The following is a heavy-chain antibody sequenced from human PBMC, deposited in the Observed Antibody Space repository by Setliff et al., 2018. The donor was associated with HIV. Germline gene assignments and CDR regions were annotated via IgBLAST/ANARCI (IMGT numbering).Heavy chain of an antibody. CDR1: GFTLSDHY. CDR2: ITAKFNGYVK. D-gene: IGHD3-16*01. V-gene: IGHV3-72*01. CDR3: ARDYVWGRRAFDI. J-gene: IGHJ3*02. Sequence: GGSLRLSCAASGFTLSDHYIDWIRQPPGKGLEWVGRITAKFNGYVKEYAASVQGRFTISRDDSKDSLYLQMNSLRAEDTAVYYCARDYVWGRRAFDIWGPGTMVTVSS.